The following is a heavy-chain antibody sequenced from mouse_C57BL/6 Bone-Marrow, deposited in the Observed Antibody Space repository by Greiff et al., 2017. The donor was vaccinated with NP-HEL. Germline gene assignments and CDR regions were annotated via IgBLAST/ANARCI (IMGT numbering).Heavy chain of an antibody. CDR2: IDPENGDT. CDR3: TTTYYYGSSYEGDY. V-gene: IGHV14-4*01. J-gene: IGHJ2*01. Sequence: VQLQQSGAELVRPGASVKLSCTASGFNIKDDYMHWVKQRPEQGLEWIGWIDPENGDTEYASKFQGKATITADTSSNTAYLQLRSLTAEDTAVYYCTTTYYYGSSYEGDYWGQGTTLTVSS. CDR1: GFNIKDDY. D-gene: IGHD1-1*01.